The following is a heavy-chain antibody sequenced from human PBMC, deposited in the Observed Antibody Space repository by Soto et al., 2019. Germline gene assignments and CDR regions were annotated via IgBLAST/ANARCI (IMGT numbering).Heavy chain of an antibody. D-gene: IGHD6-13*01. Sequence: ASVKVSCKASGYTFTSYDSNWVRQATGQGLEWMGWMNPNSGNTGYAQKFQGRVTMTRNTSISTAYMELSSLRSEDTAVYYCAVQQSSSWYKYYYYAMDVWGQATTVTVSS. CDR1: GYTFTSYD. CDR2: MNPNSGNT. V-gene: IGHV1-8*01. J-gene: IGHJ6*02. CDR3: AVQQSSSWYKYYYYAMDV.